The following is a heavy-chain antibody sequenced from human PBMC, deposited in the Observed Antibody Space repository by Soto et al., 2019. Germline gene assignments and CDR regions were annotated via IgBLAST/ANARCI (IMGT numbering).Heavy chain of an antibody. D-gene: IGHD3-10*01. J-gene: IGHJ5*02. V-gene: IGHV3-48*03. Sequence: GWSLRLSCAASGFTFSSYEMNWVRQAPGKGLEWVSYISSSGSTIYYADSVKGRFTISRDNAKNSLYLQMNSLRAEDTAVYYCARGAFIGTMGRGVIIHPTGFDPWGQGTLVSLSS. CDR3: ARGAFIGTMGRGVIIHPTGFDP. CDR2: ISSSGSTI. CDR1: GFTFSSYE.